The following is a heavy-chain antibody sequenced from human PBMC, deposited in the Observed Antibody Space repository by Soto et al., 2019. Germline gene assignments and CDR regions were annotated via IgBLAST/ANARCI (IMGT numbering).Heavy chain of an antibody. CDR3: ARSSAGVFGIIIEGSNWLAP. CDR1: GYTFSNYG. J-gene: IGHJ5*02. Sequence: PSVKVSCKTSGYTFSNYGITCVRQAPGQPLEWLGWISLYSDSTNYAQTFQGRITMTRDTSTSTVYMELRSLRSEDTAIYYCARSSAGVFGIIIEGSNWLAPWGQGSLVTVSS. D-gene: IGHD3-16*02. CDR2: ISLYSDST. V-gene: IGHV1-18*01.